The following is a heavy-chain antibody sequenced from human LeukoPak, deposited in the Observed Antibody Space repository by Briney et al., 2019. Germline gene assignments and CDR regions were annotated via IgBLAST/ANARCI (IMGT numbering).Heavy chain of an antibody. CDR2: IWYDGSNK. CDR1: GFTFSSYG. V-gene: IGHV3-33*01. CDR3: ARDLGTSLRGYFDY. Sequence: GGSLRLSCAASGFTFSSYGMHWVRQAPGKGLEWVAVIWYDGSNKYYADSVKGRFTISRDNSKNTLYLQMNSLRAEDTAVYYCARDLGTSLRGYFDYWGQGTLVTVSS. D-gene: IGHD1-1*01. J-gene: IGHJ4*02.